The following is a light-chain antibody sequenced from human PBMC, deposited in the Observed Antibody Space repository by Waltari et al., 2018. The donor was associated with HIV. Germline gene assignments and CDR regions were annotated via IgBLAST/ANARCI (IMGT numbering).Light chain of an antibody. CDR2: WAS. V-gene: IGKV4-1*01. J-gene: IGKJ1*01. CDR3: QQYFSTPPT. Sequence: DIVMTQSPDSLPVSLGERATINCKSSRTILFDSNNKNYLAWYQQKPGQPPKVLIYWASTRESGVTDRFSGSVSGTDFTLTISRLQPEDVAVYYCQQYFSTPPTFGQGTRVGI. CDR1: RTILFDSNNKNY.